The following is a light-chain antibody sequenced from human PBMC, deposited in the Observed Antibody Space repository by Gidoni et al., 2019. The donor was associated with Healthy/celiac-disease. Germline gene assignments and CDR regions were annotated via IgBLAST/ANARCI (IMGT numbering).Light chain of an antibody. CDR1: PSVSSY. J-gene: IGKJ3*01. V-gene: IGKV3-11*01. CDR3: QQRSNWPPGFT. CDR2: DAS. Sequence: EIVLTQSPATLSLSPGERATLSCRASPSVSSYLAWYQQKAGQAPRLLIYDASNRATGIPARFSGSGSGTDFTLTISSLEPEDFAVYFCQQRSNWPPGFTFGPGTKVDIK.